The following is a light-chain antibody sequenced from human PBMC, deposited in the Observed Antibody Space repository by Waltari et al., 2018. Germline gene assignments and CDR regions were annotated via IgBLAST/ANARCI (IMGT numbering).Light chain of an antibody. CDR3: SSYAGSNSFV. V-gene: IGLV2-8*01. J-gene: IGLJ2*01. CDR2: EVS. Sequence: QSALTQPPSASGSPGQSVTISCTGTSSDVGGYNYVSWYQQHPGKAPKLMLYEVSKRPSGVPDRFSGSKSGNAASLPVSGLQAEDEADYYCSSYAGSNSFVFGGGTKLTVL. CDR1: SSDVGGYNY.